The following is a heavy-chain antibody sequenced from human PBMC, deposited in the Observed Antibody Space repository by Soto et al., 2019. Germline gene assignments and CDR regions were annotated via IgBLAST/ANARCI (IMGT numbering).Heavy chain of an antibody. Sequence: GGSPRLSCTASGFDFSTYSMNWVRQAPGKGLEWIAYVSMDSDTIHYADSVKGRFTISRDDAENSLYLQMNSLRDEDTATYYCARLYYDYVWGQGTTVTVSS. V-gene: IGHV3-48*02. D-gene: IGHD3-3*01. CDR2: VSMDSDTI. CDR1: GFDFSTYS. J-gene: IGHJ6*02. CDR3: ARLYYDYV.